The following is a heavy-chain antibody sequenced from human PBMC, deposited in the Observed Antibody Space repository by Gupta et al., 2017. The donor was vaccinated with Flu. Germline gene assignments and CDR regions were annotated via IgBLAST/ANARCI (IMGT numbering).Heavy chain of an antibody. V-gene: IGHV3-21*06. CDR3: ARRFCSDATCYFAFDL. D-gene: IGHD2-2*01. J-gene: IGHJ3*01. Sequence: APGRGREWVSSISSSSDYIHYADSVKGRFTISRDNARNSVHLQMNGLRAEDTAVYYCARRFCSDATCYFAFDLWGQGTMVTVSS. CDR2: ISSSSDYI.